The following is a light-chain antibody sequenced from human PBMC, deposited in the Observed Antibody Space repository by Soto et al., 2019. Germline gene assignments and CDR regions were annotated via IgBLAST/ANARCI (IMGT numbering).Light chain of an antibody. Sequence: EIVLTQSPGTLSFSPGERVTLTCRASQSVSSNYLAWFQQRPGQAPRLLIYGASSRATGIPDRFSGSGSGTDFTLTISRLEPEDFAVYYCQQYGNSPFTLGPGTKVDIK. CDR2: GAS. CDR1: QSVSSNY. CDR3: QQYGNSPFT. J-gene: IGKJ3*01. V-gene: IGKV3-20*01.